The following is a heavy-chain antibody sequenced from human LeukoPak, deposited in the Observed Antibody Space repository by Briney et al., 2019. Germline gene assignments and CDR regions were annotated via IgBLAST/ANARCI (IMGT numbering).Heavy chain of an antibody. CDR1: GASISSNGHY. J-gene: IGHJ4*02. V-gene: IGHV4-39*01. D-gene: IGHD2-15*01. CDR2: IYYSGST. CDR3: ARRDCGGGSCSFDY. Sequence: PWETLTLICTVSGASISSNGHYWNWIRQPPGKGLEWIGTIYYSGSTYYNPSLKSRVTISIDTSKNQFSLKLTSVTAADTAVYYCARRDCGGGSCSFDYWGQGIRDRVSS.